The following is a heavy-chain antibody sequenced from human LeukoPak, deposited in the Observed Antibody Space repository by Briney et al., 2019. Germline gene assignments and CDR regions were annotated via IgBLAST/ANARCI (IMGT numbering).Heavy chain of an antibody. Sequence: PGGSLLLYCAASGFPFSSYAMSWVRQAPGKGLEWVSGISGSSGGTYYAESVKGRFIISRDSSQNTLYLQMHSLKVEDTAIYYCARRRLQIDHWGRGTLVTVSS. CDR1: GFPFSSYA. CDR2: ISGSSGGT. CDR3: ARRRLQIDH. D-gene: IGHD4-11*01. J-gene: IGHJ1*01. V-gene: IGHV3-23*01.